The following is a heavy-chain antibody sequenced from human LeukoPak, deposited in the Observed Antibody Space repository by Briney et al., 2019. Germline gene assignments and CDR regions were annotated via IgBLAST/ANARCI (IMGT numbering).Heavy chain of an antibody. CDR1: GFAFSNYG. V-gene: IGHV3-23*01. D-gene: IGHD3-22*01. CDR3: AKDMESAYDCSGYYSPFDS. Sequence: GGTLRLSCTASGFAFSNYGINWVRRAPSKGLEWVSGITGSGTTTYYADSLKGRVTISRDNSKNTLFLQMNSLRAEDTAVYYCAKDMESAYDCSGYYSPFDSWAQGTLVTVSS. J-gene: IGHJ4*02. CDR2: ITGSGTTT.